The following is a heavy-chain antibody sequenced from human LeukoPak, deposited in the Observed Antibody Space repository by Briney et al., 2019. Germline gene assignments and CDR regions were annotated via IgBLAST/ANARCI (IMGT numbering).Heavy chain of an antibody. V-gene: IGHV1-58*02. J-gene: IGHJ4*02. CDR2: IVVGSGNT. D-gene: IGHD3-22*01. Sequence: SVRVSCKASGFTFTSSAMQWVRQARGQRLEWIGWIVVGSGNTNYAQKFQERVTITRDMSTSTAYMELSSLRSEDTAVYYCAALQYDSSGYLYLDYWGQGTLVTVSS. CDR1: GFTFTSSA. CDR3: AALQYDSSGYLYLDY.